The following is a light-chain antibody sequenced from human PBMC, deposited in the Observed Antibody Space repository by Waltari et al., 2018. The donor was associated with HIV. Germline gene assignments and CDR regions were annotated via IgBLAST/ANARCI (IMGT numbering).Light chain of an antibody. J-gene: IGKJ4*01. V-gene: IGKV2-28*01. CDR3: MQALQTPLT. CDR1: QSLLPSNGYTY. Sequence: DIVMTQSPLSLPVTPGESASISCRSSQSLLPSNGYTYLSWYLQKPGQSPHLLSSLGSNRASGVPDRFSGSGSGTDVTLKISRVEAEDVGIYYCMQALQTPLTFGGGTKLEIK. CDR2: LGS.